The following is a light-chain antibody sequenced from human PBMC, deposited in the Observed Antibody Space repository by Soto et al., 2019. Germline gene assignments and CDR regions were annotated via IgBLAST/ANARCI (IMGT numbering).Light chain of an antibody. V-gene: IGKV3-20*01. J-gene: IGKJ4*01. CDR1: QTINSDY. CDR3: QQYASLPLT. Sequence: EIVLTQSPGTLSLFPGETATLSCRASQTINSDYLAWYQQKPGQAPRLLIYGASNRATDIPDRFSGSGSWTDFTLTISRLEPKYFSVYYCQQYASLPLTFGGGTKLAIK. CDR2: GAS.